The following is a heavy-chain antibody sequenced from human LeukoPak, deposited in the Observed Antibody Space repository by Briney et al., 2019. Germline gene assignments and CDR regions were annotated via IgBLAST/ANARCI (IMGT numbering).Heavy chain of an antibody. CDR1: GGTFSRYA. Sequence: SVEVSFQGFGGTFSRYAISWVRQAPGQGLEWVGRIIPILGIANYAQKFQGRVTITADKSTSTAYMELSSLRSEDTAVYYCARDLPYSSSWYGDDDYWGQGTLVTVSS. V-gene: IGHV1-69*04. CDR2: IIPILGIA. J-gene: IGHJ4*02. D-gene: IGHD6-13*01. CDR3: ARDLPYSSSWYGDDDY.